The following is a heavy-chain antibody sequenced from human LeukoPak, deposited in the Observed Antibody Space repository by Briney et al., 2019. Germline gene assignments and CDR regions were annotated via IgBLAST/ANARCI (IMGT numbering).Heavy chain of an antibody. CDR3: ARVGAETYYYVSSGYRPFDY. CDR2: VSSSGANT. V-gene: IGHV1-2*02. CDR1: GYMFTSYN. Sequence: ASVKVSCKASGYMFTSYNMQWVRQAPGQGLEWMGMVSSSGANTKYAQKFQGRVTMTRDTSISTAYMELSRLRSDDTAVYYCARVGAETYYYVSSGYRPFDYWGQGTLVTVSS. J-gene: IGHJ4*02. D-gene: IGHD3-22*01.